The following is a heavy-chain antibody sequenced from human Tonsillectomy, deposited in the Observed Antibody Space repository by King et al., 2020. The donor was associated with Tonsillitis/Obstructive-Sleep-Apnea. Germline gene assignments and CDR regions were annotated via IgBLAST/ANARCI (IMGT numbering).Heavy chain of an antibody. CDR2: IDPSDSYT. J-gene: IGHJ6*02. CDR1: GYSFTSYW. CDR3: ASPDLSSSPLYYYFGMDV. D-gene: IGHD6-6*01. Sequence: QLVQSGAEVKKPGESLRISCKGSGYSFTSYWISWVRQMPGKGLEWMGRIDPSDSYTNYSPSFQGHVTISADKSISTAYLQWSSLKASDTAMYYCASPDLSSSPLYYYFGMDVWGQGTTGTGSS. V-gene: IGHV5-10-1*03.